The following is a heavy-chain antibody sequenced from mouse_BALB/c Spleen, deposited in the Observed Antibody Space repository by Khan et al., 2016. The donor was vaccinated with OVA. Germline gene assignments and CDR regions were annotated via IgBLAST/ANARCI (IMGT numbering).Heavy chain of an antibody. Sequence: QVQLQQSGAELVKPGASVKLSCKASDFTFTSYYMYWVKQRPGQGLEWIGEFNPSNGDTNFNEKFKSKATLTVDRSSSTAYMQLNSLTSEDSAVYYCTRSGYGSFAYWGQGTLVTVSA. CDR3: TRSGYGSFAY. J-gene: IGHJ3*01. CDR2: FNPSNGDT. CDR1: DFTFTSYY. V-gene: IGHV1S81*02. D-gene: IGHD2-1*01.